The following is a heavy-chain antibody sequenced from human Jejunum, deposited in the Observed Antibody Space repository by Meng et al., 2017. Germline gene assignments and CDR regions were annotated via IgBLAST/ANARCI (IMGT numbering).Heavy chain of an antibody. J-gene: IGHJ4*02. CDR3: MRGGMTSETTFFLH. CDR1: GYTFTNYG. CDR2: ISADNGNA. Sequence: QVQLVQSGAEVKKAGASVKVSCKASGYTFTNYGINWVRQAPGQGLEWMAWISADNGNAKYAQNLQDRVTLTTETSTTTAYMELRNLRSDDTAVYYCMRGGMTSETTFFLHWGQGTLVTVSS. V-gene: IGHV1-18*01. D-gene: IGHD3-3*02.